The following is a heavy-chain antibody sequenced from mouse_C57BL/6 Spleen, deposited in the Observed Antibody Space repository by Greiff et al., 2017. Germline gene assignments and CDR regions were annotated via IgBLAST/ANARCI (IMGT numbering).Heavy chain of an antibody. D-gene: IGHD2-3*01. CDR3: ERDDGYRYYYAMDY. Sequence: QVQLQQPGAELVMPGASVKLSCKASGYTFTSYWMHWVKQRPGQGLEWIGEIDPSDSYTNYNQKFKGKSTLTVDKSSSTAYMQLSSLTSEDSSVYYCERDDGYRYYYAMDYWGQGTSVTVSS. CDR2: IDPSDSYT. V-gene: IGHV1-69*01. CDR1: GYTFTSYW. J-gene: IGHJ4*01.